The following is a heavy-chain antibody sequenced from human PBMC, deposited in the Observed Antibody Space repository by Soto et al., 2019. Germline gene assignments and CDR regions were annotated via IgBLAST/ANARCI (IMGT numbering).Heavy chain of an antibody. Sequence: VSCKASGYTFTGYYMHWVRQAPGQGLEWMGWINPNSGGTNYAQKFQGWVTMTRDTSISTAYMELSRLRSDDTAVYYCARENTSSIVGATGPLYYYYGMDVWGQGTTVTVSS. V-gene: IGHV1-2*04. CDR3: ARENTSSIVGATGPLYYYYGMDV. J-gene: IGHJ6*02. D-gene: IGHD1-26*01. CDR1: GYTFTGYY. CDR2: INPNSGGT.